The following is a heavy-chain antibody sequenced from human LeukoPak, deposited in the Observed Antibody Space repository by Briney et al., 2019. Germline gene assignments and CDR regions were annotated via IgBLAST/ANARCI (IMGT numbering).Heavy chain of an antibody. Sequence: SVTVSCTASGDTFSDYTFSWVRQAPGQGLEWMGRIMPFLDVANYAQKFQGRVTITADKSTSTAYMELSSLRSEDTAVYYCARDHCSGGSCHGGHWGQGTLVTVSS. J-gene: IGHJ4*02. D-gene: IGHD2-15*01. V-gene: IGHV1-69*04. CDR1: GDTFSDYT. CDR2: IMPFLDVA. CDR3: ARDHCSGGSCHGGH.